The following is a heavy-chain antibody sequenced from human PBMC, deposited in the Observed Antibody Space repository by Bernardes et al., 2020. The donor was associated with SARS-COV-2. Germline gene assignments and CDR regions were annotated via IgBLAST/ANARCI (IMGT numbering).Heavy chain of an antibody. Sequence: GGSLRLSCAASGFTFSTYCMHWVRQVPGKGLVWVSGINGDGRTTAYVDSVEGRFTISRDNARDTVYLQMNGLRAEDTAVYYCARDIIFVANTYGAARRDVWGQGTTVTVSS. CDR2: INGDGRTT. CDR3: ARDIIFVANTYGAARRDV. CDR1: GFTFSTYC. D-gene: IGHD2-8*01. J-gene: IGHJ6*02. V-gene: IGHV3-74*01.